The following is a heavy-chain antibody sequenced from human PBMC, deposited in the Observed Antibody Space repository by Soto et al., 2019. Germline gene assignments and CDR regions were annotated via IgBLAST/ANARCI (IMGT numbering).Heavy chain of an antibody. D-gene: IGHD6-6*01. CDR2: INSDGSST. Sequence: GGSLRLSCAASGFTFSSYWMHWVRQAPGKGLVWVSRINSDGSSTSYADSVKGRFTISRDNAKNTLYLQMNRLSAEDTAVYYCARANSSSRNYYYYYMDVWGKGTTVTVSS. CDR1: GFTFSSYW. V-gene: IGHV3-74*01. J-gene: IGHJ6*03. CDR3: ARANSSSRNYYYYYMDV.